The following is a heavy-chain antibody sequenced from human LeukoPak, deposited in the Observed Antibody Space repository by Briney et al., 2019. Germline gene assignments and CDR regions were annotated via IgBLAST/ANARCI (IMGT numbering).Heavy chain of an antibody. J-gene: IGHJ4*02. D-gene: IGHD2-2*02. V-gene: IGHV4-59*01. Sequence: SETLSLTCTVSGGSISSYYWSWIRQPPGKGLEWIGYIYYSGSTNYNPSLKSRVTISVDTSKNQFSLKLSSVTAADTAVCYCARGYKNDYWGQGTLVTVSS. CDR2: IYYSGST. CDR3: ARGYKNDY. CDR1: GGSISSYY.